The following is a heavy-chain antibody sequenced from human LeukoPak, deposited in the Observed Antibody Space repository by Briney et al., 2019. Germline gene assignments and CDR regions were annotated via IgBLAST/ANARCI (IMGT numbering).Heavy chain of an antibody. D-gene: IGHD6-19*01. CDR3: ARSAVVLPYCFDS. Sequence: ASVKVSCKVSGHTLTELSTHWVRQAPGKGLEWMGFFDPKDGKAISAQDFQGRISITEDTSTDTVHMELTSLTSEDTAVYYCARSAVVLPYCFDSWGQGTLVTVSS. J-gene: IGHJ5*01. CDR1: GHTLTELS. CDR2: FDPKDGKA. V-gene: IGHV1-24*01.